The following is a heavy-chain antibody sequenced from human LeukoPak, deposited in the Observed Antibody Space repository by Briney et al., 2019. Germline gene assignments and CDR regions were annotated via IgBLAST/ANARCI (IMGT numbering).Heavy chain of an antibody. CDR1: GFTVSSSY. V-gene: IGHV3-66*01. J-gene: IGHJ5*02. Sequence: GGSLRLSCAASGFTVSSSYMSWVRQAAGKGLEWVSVIYRGGSTYYADSVKGRFTISRDNSKNTLYLQMNSLRAEDTAVYYCARDLGSPTGGYNWFDRWGQGTLVTVSS. CDR2: IYRGGST. CDR3: ARDLGSPTGGYNWFDR. D-gene: IGHD1-26*01.